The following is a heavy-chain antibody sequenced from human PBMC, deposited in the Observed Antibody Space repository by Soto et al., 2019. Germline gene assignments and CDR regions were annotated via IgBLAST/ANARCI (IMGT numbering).Heavy chain of an antibody. Sequence: QVQLVQSGPELKKPGASVKVSCKTSGYSFHNSGISWVRQAPGQGLEWMGWISVLNGYAHYGQKFQGRVIMTADTFTSTAYMELSGLRSDDTAMYYCSKNGTTCFASWGQGTPVTVSS. J-gene: IGHJ5*01. CDR2: ISVLNGYA. CDR3: SKNGTTCFAS. V-gene: IGHV1-18*01. CDR1: GYSFHNSG. D-gene: IGHD1-1*01.